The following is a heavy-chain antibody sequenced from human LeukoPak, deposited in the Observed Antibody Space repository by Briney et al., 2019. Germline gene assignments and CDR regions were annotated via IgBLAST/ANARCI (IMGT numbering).Heavy chain of an antibody. V-gene: IGHV4-4*07. CDR3: ARDTGSYPHFDY. D-gene: IGHD1-26*01. Sequence: SETLSLTCTVSGGSISGYYWSWIRQSAGKGLEWIGRIYPSGRTDYNPSIKSRVTVSVDMSKNHFSLKLTSVTAADTGVYYCARDTGSYPHFDYWGQGTLVTVSS. J-gene: IGHJ4*02. CDR2: IYPSGRT. CDR1: GGSISGYY.